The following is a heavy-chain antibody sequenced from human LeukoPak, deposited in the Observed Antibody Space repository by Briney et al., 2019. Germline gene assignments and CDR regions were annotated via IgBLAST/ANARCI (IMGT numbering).Heavy chain of an antibody. CDR3: ARCRRGYCSSTSCRDLYYFDY. V-gene: IGHV4-31*03. Sequence: PSETLSLTCTVSGGSISSGGYYWSWIRQHPGKGLEWIGYIYYSGSTYYNPSLKSRVTISVDTSKNQFSLKLSSVTAADTAVYYCARCRRGYCSSTSCRDLYYFDYWGQGTLVTVSS. CDR2: IYYSGST. CDR1: GGSISSGGYY. J-gene: IGHJ4*02. D-gene: IGHD2-2*01.